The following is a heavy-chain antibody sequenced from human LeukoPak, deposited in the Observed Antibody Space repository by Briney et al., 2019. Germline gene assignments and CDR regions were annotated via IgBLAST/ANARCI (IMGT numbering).Heavy chain of an antibody. CDR3: ANLGVLRYFDWLLPPGMDV. D-gene: IGHD3-9*01. CDR1: GGSVSSGSYY. J-gene: IGHJ6*04. Sequence: SETLSLTCTVSGGSVSSGSYYWSWIRQPPGKGLEWIGEINHSGSTNYNPSLKSRVTISVDTSKNQFSLKLSSVTAADTAVYYCANLGVLRYFDWLLPPGMDVWGKGTTVTVSS. CDR2: INHSGST. V-gene: IGHV4-61*01.